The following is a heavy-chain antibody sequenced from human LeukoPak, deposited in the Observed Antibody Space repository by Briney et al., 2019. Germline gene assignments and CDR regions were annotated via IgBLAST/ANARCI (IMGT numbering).Heavy chain of an antibody. V-gene: IGHV4-34*01. CDR1: GGSFSGYY. CDR2: INHSGST. D-gene: IGHD4-17*01. CDR3: ARLAVTTDY. Sequence: TSSETLSLTCAVYGGSFSGYYWSWIRQPPGKGLEWIGEINHSGSTNYNPSLKSRVTISVDTSKNQFSLKLSSVTAADTAVYYCARLAVTTDYWGQGTLVTVSS. J-gene: IGHJ4*02.